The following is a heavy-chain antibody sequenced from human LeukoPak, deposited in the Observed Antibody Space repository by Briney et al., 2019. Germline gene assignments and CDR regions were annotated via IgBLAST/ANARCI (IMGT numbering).Heavy chain of an antibody. J-gene: IGHJ4*02. Sequence: GGSLRLSCAASGFTFSSYSMNWVRQAPGKGLEWVSSISSSSSYIYYADSVKGRFTISGDNAKNSLYLQMNSLRAEDTAVYYCARDTGSITIFGVTYYFDYWGQGTLVTVSS. CDR3: ARDTGSITIFGVTYYFDY. CDR1: GFTFSSYS. D-gene: IGHD3-3*01. CDR2: ISSSSSYI. V-gene: IGHV3-21*01.